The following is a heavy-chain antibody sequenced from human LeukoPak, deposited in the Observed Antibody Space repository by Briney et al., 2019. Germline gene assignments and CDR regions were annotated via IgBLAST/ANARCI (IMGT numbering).Heavy chain of an antibody. Sequence: GGSLRLSCAASGFTFSSYAMSWVRQAPGKGLEWVSAISGSGGSTYYADSVKGRFTISRDDSKNTLYPQMNSLRAEDTAVYYCAKDQKEMATTLLDYWGQGTLVTVSS. CDR2: ISGSGGST. CDR1: GFTFSSYA. J-gene: IGHJ4*02. CDR3: AKDQKEMATTLLDY. V-gene: IGHV3-23*01. D-gene: IGHD5-24*01.